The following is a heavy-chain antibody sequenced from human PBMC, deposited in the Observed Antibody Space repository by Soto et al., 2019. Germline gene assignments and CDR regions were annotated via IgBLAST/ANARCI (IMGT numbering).Heavy chain of an antibody. V-gene: IGHV1-69*15. Sequence: ASVKVSCKASGGTFRRTAFSWVRLAPGQRLEWMGRILPIFGTPDYAQKFQGRVTITADEASSTVYMELSNLRSEDSAVYYCARGRAAMGLKFEYWGQGTLVTAPQ. CDR2: ILPIFGTP. CDR1: GGTFRRTA. D-gene: IGHD5-18*01. J-gene: IGHJ4*02. CDR3: ARGRAAMGLKFEY.